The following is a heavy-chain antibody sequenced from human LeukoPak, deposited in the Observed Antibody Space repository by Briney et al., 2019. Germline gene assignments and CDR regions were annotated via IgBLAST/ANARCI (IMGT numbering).Heavy chain of an antibody. CDR2: IRYDGSNE. V-gene: IGHV3-30*02. CDR1: GFTFSYFG. J-gene: IGHJ4*02. Sequence: SGGSLRLSCVASGFTFSYFGMHWVRQAPGKGLEWVAFIRYDGSNEYYAESVKGRFTISRDNSKNTLYLQMNSLRVEDTAAYYCAIIEGKYQLANIPDSWGQGTLVTVSS. D-gene: IGHD2-2*01. CDR3: AIIEGKYQLANIPDS.